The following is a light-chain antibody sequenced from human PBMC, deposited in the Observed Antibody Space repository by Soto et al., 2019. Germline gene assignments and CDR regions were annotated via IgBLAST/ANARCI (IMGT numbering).Light chain of an antibody. Sequence: EIVMTQSPATLSVSPGESATLSCRASQSISGNVAWYQQKPGLAPRLLIYHTSTRATGVPARFSGSGSGTEFSLTISSLQYEDSAAYFCQRYDNWHLTFGGGTKVDIK. CDR3: QRYDNWHLT. CDR1: QSISGN. J-gene: IGKJ4*01. V-gene: IGKV3-15*01. CDR2: HTS.